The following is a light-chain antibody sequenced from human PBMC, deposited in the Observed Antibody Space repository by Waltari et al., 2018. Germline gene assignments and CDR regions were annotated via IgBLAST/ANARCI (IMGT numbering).Light chain of an antibody. CDR2: GNT. CDR1: SPNIGAVYH. Sequence: QSLLTQPPSVSGAPGQWVTISRPGISPNIGAVYHVHWYHQIPGTAPKLLIYGNTNRPSGVPDRFSGSKSGTSASLAITGLQAEDEADYYCQSYDSSLSGYVFGTGTKVTVL. J-gene: IGLJ1*01. CDR3: QSYDSSLSGYV. V-gene: IGLV1-40*01.